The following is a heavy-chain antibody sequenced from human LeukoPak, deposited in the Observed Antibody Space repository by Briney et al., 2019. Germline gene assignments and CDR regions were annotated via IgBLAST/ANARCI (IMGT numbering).Heavy chain of an antibody. D-gene: IGHD6-19*01. CDR2: IYYSGST. CDR1: GGSISSGDYY. Sequence: SETLSLTCTVSGGSISSGDYYWSWIRQPPGKGLEWIGYIYYSGSTYYNPSLKSRVTISVDTSKNQFSLKLSSVTAADTAVYYCASTPHQPLSSGWPYWGQGTLVTVSS. CDR3: ASTPHQPLSSGWPY. V-gene: IGHV4-30-4*02. J-gene: IGHJ4*02.